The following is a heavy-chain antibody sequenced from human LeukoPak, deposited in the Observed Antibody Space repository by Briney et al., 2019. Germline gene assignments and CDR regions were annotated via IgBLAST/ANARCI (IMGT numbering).Heavy chain of an antibody. CDR3: AKVKYSSSSYTFHYYFDY. CDR2: ISGSGGST. Sequence: GGSLRLSCAASGFTFSSYAMSWVRQAPGKGLEWVSAISGSGGSTYYADSVKGRFTISRDNSRNTLYLQMNSLRAEDTAVYYCAKVKYSSSSYTFHYYFDYWGQGTLVTVSS. D-gene: IGHD6-6*01. CDR1: GFTFSSYA. J-gene: IGHJ4*02. V-gene: IGHV3-23*01.